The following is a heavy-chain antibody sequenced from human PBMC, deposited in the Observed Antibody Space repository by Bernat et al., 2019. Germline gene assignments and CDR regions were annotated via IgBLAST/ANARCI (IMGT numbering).Heavy chain of an antibody. J-gene: IGHJ5*02. CDR1: GVSITNYL. D-gene: IGHD6-19*01. Sequence: QVQLQESGPGLVKPSETLPLTCTVSGVSITNYLWSWIRQSPGKGLEWIGYIHYSVSTNYNPSLKSRVIISVDTSKNQFSLKLSSVTAADTAVYYCARGVRAGTWWFDPWGQGTLVTVSS. CDR3: ARGVRAGTWWFDP. V-gene: IGHV4-59*12. CDR2: IHYSVST.